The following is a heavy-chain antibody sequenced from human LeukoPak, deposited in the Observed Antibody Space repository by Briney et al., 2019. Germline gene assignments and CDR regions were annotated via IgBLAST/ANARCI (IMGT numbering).Heavy chain of an antibody. Sequence: PGGSLRLSCAASGFTFSSYAMHWVRQAPGKGLEWVAVKSYDGSNKYYADSVKGRFTISRDNSKNTLYLQMNSLRAEDTAVYYCARAAYSNYLDYYYYMDVWGKGTTVTVSS. CDR1: GFTFSSYA. D-gene: IGHD4-11*01. CDR3: ARAAYSNYLDYYYYMDV. V-gene: IGHV3-30*01. J-gene: IGHJ6*03. CDR2: KSYDGSNK.